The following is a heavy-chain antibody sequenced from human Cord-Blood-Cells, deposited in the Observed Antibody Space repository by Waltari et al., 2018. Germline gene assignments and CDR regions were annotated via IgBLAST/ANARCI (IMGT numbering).Heavy chain of an antibody. J-gene: IGHJ3*02. CDR2: TYYRSKWYN. Sequence: QVQLQQSGPGLVKPSQTLSLTCAISGDSVSSNRAAWYWIRQSPSRGLEWLERTYYRSKWYNDYAVSVKSRITITPDTSKNQFSLQLNSVTHEDTAVYYCARAGYCSSTSCYAFDIWGQGTMVTVSS. D-gene: IGHD2-2*01. V-gene: IGHV6-1*01. CDR3: ARAGYCSSTSCYAFDI. CDR1: GDSVSSNRAA.